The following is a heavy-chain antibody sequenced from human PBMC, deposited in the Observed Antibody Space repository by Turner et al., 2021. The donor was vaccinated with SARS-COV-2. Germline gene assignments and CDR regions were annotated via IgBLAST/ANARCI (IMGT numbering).Heavy chain of an antibody. J-gene: IGHJ4*02. Sequence: QVQLVASGGGVVQPGRSLRLSCAVSGFTFRSYGMHWVRQAPGKGLEWVAVIWYDGSNKYYADSVKGRFTISRDNSKNTLYLQMNSLRAEDTAVYYCARDGGYSGYAYFDYWGQGTLVTVSS. CDR3: ARDGGYSGYAYFDY. CDR1: GFTFRSYG. CDR2: IWYDGSNK. D-gene: IGHD5-12*01. V-gene: IGHV3-33*01.